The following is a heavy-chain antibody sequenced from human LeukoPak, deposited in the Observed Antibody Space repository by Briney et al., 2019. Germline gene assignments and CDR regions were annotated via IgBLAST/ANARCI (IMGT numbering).Heavy chain of an antibody. J-gene: IGHJ4*02. D-gene: IGHD3-10*01. V-gene: IGHV4-39*02. CDR3: TREGSGRGIYFDH. CDR1: GGSITNGDYY. CDR2: IYHNGNT. Sequence: PSESLSLTCSVSGGSITNGDYYWAWIRQPPGKGLEWIATIYHNGNTYYNPSLKSRVTISVDTSASQFSLKLTFVTAADAAIYYCTREGSGRGIYFDHWGQGTLAGVSS.